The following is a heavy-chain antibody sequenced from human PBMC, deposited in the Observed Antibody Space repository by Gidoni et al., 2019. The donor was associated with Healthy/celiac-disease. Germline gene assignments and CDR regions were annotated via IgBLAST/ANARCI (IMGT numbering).Heavy chain of an antibody. J-gene: IGHJ5*02. CDR3: ARDGYRSGWFDP. CDR1: GFTFDDYA. CDR2: ISGDGGST. V-gene: IGHV3-43*02. D-gene: IGHD3-3*01. Sequence: EVQLVESGGGVVQPGGSLRLSCAASGFTFDDYAMHWVRQAPGKGLEWVSLISGDGGSTYYADSVKGRFTISRDNSKNSLYLQMNSLRTEDTALYYCARDGYRSGWFDPWGQGTLVTVSS.